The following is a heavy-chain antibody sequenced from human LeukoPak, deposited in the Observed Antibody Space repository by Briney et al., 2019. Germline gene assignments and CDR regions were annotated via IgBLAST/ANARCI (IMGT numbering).Heavy chain of an antibody. CDR1: GGSISSGSYY. CDR3: ARAPLDFWSANWFDP. D-gene: IGHD3-3*01. CDR2: IYTSGST. J-gene: IGHJ5*02. Sequence: SETLSLTCTVSGGSISSGSYYWSWIRQPAGKGLEWIGRIYTSGSTNYNPSLKSRVTISVDTSKNQFSLKLSSVTAADTAVYYCARAPLDFWSANWFDPWGQGTVVTVSS. V-gene: IGHV4-61*02.